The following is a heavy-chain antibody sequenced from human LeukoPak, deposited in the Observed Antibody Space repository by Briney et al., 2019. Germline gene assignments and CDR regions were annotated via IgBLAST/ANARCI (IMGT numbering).Heavy chain of an antibody. V-gene: IGHV1-3*01. D-gene: IGHD6-13*01. Sequence: ASVKVSCTASGYIFTSYAMHWVRQAPRQRLEWMGWINAGNGNTKYSQKFQGRVTITRDTSASTVYMELSSLRSEDTAVYYCARDIDRVCNWFDPWGQGTLVTVSS. CDR2: INAGNGNT. CDR3: ARDIDRVCNWFDP. J-gene: IGHJ5*02. CDR1: GYIFTSYA.